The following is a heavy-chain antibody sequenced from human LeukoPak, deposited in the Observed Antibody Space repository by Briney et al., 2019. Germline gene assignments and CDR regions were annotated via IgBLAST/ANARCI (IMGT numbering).Heavy chain of an antibody. V-gene: IGHV1-18*01. Sequence: ASVKVSCKASGCTFTNFAISWVRQAPGQGLEWMGWINPYNGNTKYALKVQGRVTMTTDTSTSTAYMELRSLSPDDTAVFYCARGRIPARLRELGVVTDRHYYMDVWGKGTTVTVSS. CDR1: GCTFTNFA. CDR3: ARGRIPARLRELGVVTDRHYYMDV. J-gene: IGHJ6*03. CDR2: INPYNGNT. D-gene: IGHD3-3*01.